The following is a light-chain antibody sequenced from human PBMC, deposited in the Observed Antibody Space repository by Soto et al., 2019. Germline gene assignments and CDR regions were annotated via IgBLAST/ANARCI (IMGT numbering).Light chain of an antibody. CDR2: EVN. CDR1: SSDVGGYNY. CDR3: SSYTRQSTYV. V-gene: IGLV2-14*01. J-gene: IGLJ1*01. Sequence: QSALTQPPSASGSPGQSVTISCTGTSSDVGGYNYVSWYQQHPGKAPKLIIYEVNDRPSGVSNRFSASKSGNTASLTISGLQAEDEADYYCSSYTRQSTYVFGTGTKLTVL.